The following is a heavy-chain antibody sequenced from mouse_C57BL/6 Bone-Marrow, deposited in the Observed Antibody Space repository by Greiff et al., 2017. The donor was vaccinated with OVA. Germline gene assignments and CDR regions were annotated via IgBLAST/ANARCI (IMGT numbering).Heavy chain of an antibody. V-gene: IGHV1-58*01. CDR3: SYCDSSQYFDY. Sequence: VQLQQSGAELVRPGSSVKLSCKTSGYTFTSYGINWVKQRPGQGLEWIGEIYTGNGYTEYNEKFKGKATLTSDTSSSTAYMQLSSLTSEDSAILFCSYCDSSQYFDYWGQGTTLTVSS. D-gene: IGHD1-1*01. J-gene: IGHJ2*01. CDR1: GYTFTSYG. CDR2: IYTGNGYT.